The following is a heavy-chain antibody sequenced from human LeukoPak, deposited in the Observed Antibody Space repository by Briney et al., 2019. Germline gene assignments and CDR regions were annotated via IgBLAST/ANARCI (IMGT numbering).Heavy chain of an antibody. J-gene: IGHJ4*02. CDR1: GFTFSSFA. D-gene: IGHD1-26*01. V-gene: IGHV3-30*04. CDR3: ARDLVGIGNSFEY. Sequence: PGGSLRLSCAASGFTFSSFAMHWVRQAPGKGLEWVATISHDGRNKFYADSVKGRPTISRDNSKNTLYLQMNSLRTEDTAMYYCARDLVGIGNSFEYWGQGTLATVSS. CDR2: ISHDGRNK.